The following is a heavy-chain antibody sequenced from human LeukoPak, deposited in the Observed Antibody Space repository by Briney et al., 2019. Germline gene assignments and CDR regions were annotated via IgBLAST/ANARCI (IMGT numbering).Heavy chain of an antibody. Sequence: GGSLRLSCAASGVTFARYSMNWVRQAPGKGLEWVSSISSSSSNIYYADSVTGRFTISRDNANNSLYLQMNSLRAEDTAVYYCVRAVEYYYDSSGYAVDYWGQGTLVTVSS. CDR2: ISSSSSNI. CDR3: VRAVEYYYDSSGYAVDY. V-gene: IGHV3-21*01. D-gene: IGHD3-22*01. CDR1: GVTFARYS. J-gene: IGHJ4*02.